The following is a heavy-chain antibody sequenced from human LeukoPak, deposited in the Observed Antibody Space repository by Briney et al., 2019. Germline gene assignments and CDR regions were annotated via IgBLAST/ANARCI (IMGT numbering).Heavy chain of an antibody. V-gene: IGHV3-66*02. CDR3: TRDVIRGTILGY. CDR1: GFSVSRNY. J-gene: IGHJ4*02. D-gene: IGHD3-10*01. CDR2: IYSGGRT. Sequence: GGSLRLSCAASGFSVSRNYMTWVRQAPGKGLEWVSVIYSGGRTDYADSVKGRFTISRDSFKNTLYLQMNSLRAEDTAVYYCTRDVIRGTILGYWGQGTLVTVSS.